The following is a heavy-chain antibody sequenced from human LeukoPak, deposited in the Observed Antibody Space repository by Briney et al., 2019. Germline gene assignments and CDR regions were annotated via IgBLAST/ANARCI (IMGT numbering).Heavy chain of an antibody. CDR1: GGSISSYY. Sequence: SETLSLTCTVSGGSISSYYWGWIRQPPGKGLEWIGSIYYSGSTYYNPSLKSRVTISVDTSKNQFSLKLSSVTAADTAVYYCARHEVLGRYFDYWGQGTLVTVSS. D-gene: IGHD7-27*01. CDR3: ARHEVLGRYFDY. J-gene: IGHJ4*02. V-gene: IGHV4-39*01. CDR2: IYYSGST.